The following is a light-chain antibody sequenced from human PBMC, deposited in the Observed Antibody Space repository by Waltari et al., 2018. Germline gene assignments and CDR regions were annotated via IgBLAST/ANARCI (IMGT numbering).Light chain of an antibody. CDR2: GAS. J-gene: IGKJ5*01. CDR1: QTVSSSY. Sequence: EIVLTPSPGTLSLSPGERPTLPCRPSQTVSSSYLRWYHQKPAQVPRPLIYGASSRVTGIPDRFSCSGAVTDFTLTISRLEAEDFAGYYCQEYGRSFGQGTRLEI. CDR3: QEYGRS. V-gene: IGKV3-20*01.